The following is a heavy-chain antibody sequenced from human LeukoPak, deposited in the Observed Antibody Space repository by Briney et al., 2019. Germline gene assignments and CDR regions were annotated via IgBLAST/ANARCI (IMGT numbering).Heavy chain of an antibody. CDR1: GGSLGSDGDY. CDR2: IHYRGST. D-gene: IGHD1-1*01. J-gene: IGHJ4*02. Sequence: PSQTLSLTCTVSGGSLGSDGDYWSWIRQLPGKGLEWIAYIHYRGSTYYNPSLKTRLSMSVDTSEKQFSLKLSSVTAADTAVYYCARRGLERLDYWGQGTLVTVSS. V-gene: IGHV4-31*03. CDR3: ARRGLERLDY.